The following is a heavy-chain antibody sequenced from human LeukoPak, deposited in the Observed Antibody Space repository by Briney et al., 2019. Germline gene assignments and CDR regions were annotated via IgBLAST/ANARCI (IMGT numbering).Heavy chain of an antibody. V-gene: IGHV3-21*01. CDR1: GFTLSSYS. CDR3: ASFPPYMVRTDAFDI. Sequence: GGSLRLSCAASGFTLSSYSTNWVRQAPGKGLEWVSSISRSSAYTYYADSVKGGFTISRDNAKNSLYLQMNSLRAEDTAVYYCASFPPYMVRTDAFDIWGQGTMVTVSS. J-gene: IGHJ3*02. D-gene: IGHD3-10*01. CDR2: ISRSSAYT.